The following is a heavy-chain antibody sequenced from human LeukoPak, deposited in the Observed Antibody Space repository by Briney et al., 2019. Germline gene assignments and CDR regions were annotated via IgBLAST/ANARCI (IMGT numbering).Heavy chain of an antibody. Sequence: GGSLRLYFGASGLTVSSNYMSWVRHAPGTVLDSVSVIYSGGSTYYADSVKGRFTISRHNSKNTLYLQMNSVRAEDTAVYYCARELGDYGNNWFDPWGQGTLVTVSS. CDR3: ARELGDYGNNWFDP. CDR1: GLTVSSNY. J-gene: IGHJ5*02. D-gene: IGHD4-17*01. V-gene: IGHV3-53*04. CDR2: IYSGGST.